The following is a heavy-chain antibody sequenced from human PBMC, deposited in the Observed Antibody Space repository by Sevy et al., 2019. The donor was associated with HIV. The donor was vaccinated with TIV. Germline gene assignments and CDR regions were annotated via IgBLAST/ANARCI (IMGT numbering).Heavy chain of an antibody. Sequence: GGSLRLSCEASGFTFSSYEMNWVRQAPGKGLEWISYISSSGSAIYYPDSVKGRFTVSRVNAKNLVYLQMNSLRAEDTAIYYCAREPGLHSSGYSGGFDYWGQGTLVTVSS. J-gene: IGHJ4*02. CDR1: GFTFSSYE. CDR3: AREPGLHSSGYSGGFDY. CDR2: ISSSGSAI. V-gene: IGHV3-48*03. D-gene: IGHD3-22*01.